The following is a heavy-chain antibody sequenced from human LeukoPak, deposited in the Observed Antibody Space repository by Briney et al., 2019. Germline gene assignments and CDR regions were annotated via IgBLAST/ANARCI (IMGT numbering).Heavy chain of an antibody. CDR3: ARDYAPYYYDSSGYSTSF. V-gene: IGHV3-23*01. J-gene: IGHJ4*02. Sequence: PGGSLRLSCAASGFTFSSYAMSWVRQAPGKGLEWVSAISGSGGSTYYADSVKGRFTISRDNAKNSLYLQMNSLRDEDTAVYYCARDYAPYYYDSSGYSTSFWGQGTLVTVSS. CDR1: GFTFSSYA. D-gene: IGHD3-22*01. CDR2: ISGSGGST.